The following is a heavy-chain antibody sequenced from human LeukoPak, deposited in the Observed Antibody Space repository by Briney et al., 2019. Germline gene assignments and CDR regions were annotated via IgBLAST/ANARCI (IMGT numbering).Heavy chain of an antibody. CDR2: IYTSGST. V-gene: IGHV4-4*07. D-gene: IGHD6-6*01. CDR3: ARADGAGRLPDACDI. CDR1: GGSIRSYY. J-gene: IGHJ3*02. Sequence: SETLSLTCTVSGGSIRSYYWSWIRQPAGKGLEWVGRIYTSGSTNYNPPLKRRVTMSIDTSKNQFSLKLSSVTAADTAVYYCARADGAGRLPDACDIWGQGTMVTVSS.